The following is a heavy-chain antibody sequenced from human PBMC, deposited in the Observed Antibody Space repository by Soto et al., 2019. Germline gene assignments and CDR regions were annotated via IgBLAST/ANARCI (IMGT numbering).Heavy chain of an antibody. CDR1: GFSFSDYY. V-gene: IGHV3-11*01. J-gene: IGHJ6*02. CDR2: ISGNGNTI. D-gene: IGHD3-9*01. Sequence: PVGSLRLSCAASGFSFSDYYINCIRQAPGKGLQWVSYISGNGNTIYYADSVKCRFTISRDNAKKSVYLQMNSLRFEATAVYYCARAGEYYDILTGLGDVDVSGQGPKVTVFS. CDR3: ARAGEYYDILTGLGDVDV.